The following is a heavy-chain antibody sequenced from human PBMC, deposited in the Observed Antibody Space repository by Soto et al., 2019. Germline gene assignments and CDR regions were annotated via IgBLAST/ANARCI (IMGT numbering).Heavy chain of an antibody. D-gene: IGHD3-16*01. V-gene: IGHV3-30-3*01. CDR2: ISYDGNNR. J-gene: IGHJ4*02. CDR1: GFTFNTYT. Sequence: PGGSLRLSCAASGFTFNTYTMHWVRQAPGKWLVWVALISYDGNNRYYTDSVKGRFTIYRDNSNNTLYLQMNSLRAEDTAVDDCARATAWGSIYEGVFDYWGQGALVTVSS. CDR3: ARATAWGSIYEGVFDY.